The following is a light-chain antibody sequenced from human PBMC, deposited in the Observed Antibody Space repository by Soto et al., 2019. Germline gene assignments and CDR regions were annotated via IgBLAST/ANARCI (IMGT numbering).Light chain of an antibody. CDR1: SSDIGSNT. CDR3: AAWDASLNGPV. V-gene: IGLV1-44*01. Sequence: QSVLTQPPSASGTPGQRVTISCSGSSSDIGSNTVNWYQQLPGTAPKLLIYSNNQRPSGVLDRFSGSTSGSSASLAISGLQSDDEADYYCAAWDASLNGPVFGGGTKLSVL. CDR2: SNN. J-gene: IGLJ2*01.